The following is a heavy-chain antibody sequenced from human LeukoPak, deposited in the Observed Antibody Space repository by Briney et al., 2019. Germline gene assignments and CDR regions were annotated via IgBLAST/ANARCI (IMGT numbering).Heavy chain of an antibody. Sequence: PGGSLRPSCAASGFPFSDVWMSWVRQAPGKGLEWVGRIKSKADGGTADYAAPLKGRFTFSRDDSKNTLYLEMKSLKTEDTAVYYCTTDWYYYDSSGYYPIFWGQGTLVTVSS. V-gene: IGHV3-15*01. CDR2: IKSKADGGTA. J-gene: IGHJ4*02. CDR1: GFPFSDVW. CDR3: TTDWYYYDSSGYYPIF. D-gene: IGHD3-22*01.